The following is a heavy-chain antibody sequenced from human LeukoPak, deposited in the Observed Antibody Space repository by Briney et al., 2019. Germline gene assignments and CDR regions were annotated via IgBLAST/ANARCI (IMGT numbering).Heavy chain of an antibody. CDR2: MNPNSGNT. Sequence: ASVKVSCKASGYTFTSYDINWVRQATGQGLEWMGWMNPNSGNTGYAQKFQGRVTMTRNTSISTAYMELSSLRSEDTAVYYCARGSGSGTVLYYYYYCYMDVWGKGTTVTVSS. D-gene: IGHD1-1*01. CDR3: ARGSGSGTVLYYYYYCYMDV. V-gene: IGHV1-8*01. CDR1: GYTFTSYD. J-gene: IGHJ6*03.